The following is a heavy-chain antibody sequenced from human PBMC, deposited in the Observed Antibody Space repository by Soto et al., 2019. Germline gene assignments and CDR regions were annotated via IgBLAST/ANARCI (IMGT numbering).Heavy chain of an antibody. J-gene: IGHJ4*02. D-gene: IGHD2-21*02. CDR3: RRGGGFCGADRSKGGIDX. CDR1: GFTFSPYT. Sequence: GGSLRLSSAASGFTFSPYTMHWVRQTPGKGLEWVSFISYDGSDKYYACSVRVRFTISIDNSNNTLFLQMNSLRAEHTALYYCRRGGGFCGADRSKGGIDXSGQGAPVTVSX. CDR2: ISYDGSDK. V-gene: IGHV3-30-3*01.